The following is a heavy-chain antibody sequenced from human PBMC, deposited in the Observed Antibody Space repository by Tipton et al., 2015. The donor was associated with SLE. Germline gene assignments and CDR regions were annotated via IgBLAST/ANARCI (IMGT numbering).Heavy chain of an antibody. D-gene: IGHD4-11*01. CDR2: IYSGGNT. Sequence: SLRLSCAASGFTFSNYAVSWVRQAPGKGLVCVSVIYSGGNTYYTDSVKGRFTISRDNSKNMFYLQMNSLRPEDTAVYYCAKGATYSNYVDYWGQGTLVTVSS. V-gene: IGHV3-23*03. CDR3: AKGATYSNYVDY. J-gene: IGHJ4*02. CDR1: GFTFSNYA.